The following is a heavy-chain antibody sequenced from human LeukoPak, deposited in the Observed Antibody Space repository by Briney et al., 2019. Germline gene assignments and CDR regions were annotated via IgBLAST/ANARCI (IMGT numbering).Heavy chain of an antibody. CDR1: GFTFSSYA. D-gene: IGHD1-1*01. CDR2: ISSSSSYI. Sequence: PGRSLRLSCAASGFTFSSYAMHWVRQAPGKGLEWVSSISSSSSYIYYADSVKGRFTISRDNAKNSLYLQMNSLRAEDTAVYYCARDKGDVNWISRIAFDIWGQGTMVTVSS. J-gene: IGHJ3*02. V-gene: IGHV3-21*01. CDR3: ARDKGDVNWISRIAFDI.